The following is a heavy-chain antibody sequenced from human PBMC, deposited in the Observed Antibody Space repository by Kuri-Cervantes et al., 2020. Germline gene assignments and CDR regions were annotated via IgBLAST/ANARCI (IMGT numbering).Heavy chain of an antibody. V-gene: IGHV3-74*01. CDR3: ARDGWGSDYFDY. CDR2: INSDGSGT. CDR1: GFTFSSYA. J-gene: IGHJ4*02. Sequence: GGSLRLSCAASGFTFSSYAMHWVRQAPGKGLVWVSRINSDGSGTSYADSVKGRFTISRDNAENTLYLQMSSLRAEDTAVYYCARDGWGSDYFDYWGQGTLVTVSS. D-gene: IGHD3-16*01.